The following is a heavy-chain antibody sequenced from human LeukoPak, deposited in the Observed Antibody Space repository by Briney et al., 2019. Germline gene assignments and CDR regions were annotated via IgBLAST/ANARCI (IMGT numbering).Heavy chain of an antibody. CDR2: ISYDGSNK. CDR1: GFTFSSYA. J-gene: IGHJ6*02. D-gene: IGHD6-19*01. V-gene: IGHV3-30-3*01. Sequence: PGGSPRLSCAASGFTFSSYAMHWVRQAPGKGLEWVAVISYDGSNKYYADSVKGRFTISRDNSKNTLYLQMNSLRAEDTAVYYCASTRGILQWLERGYYGMDVWGQGTTVTVSS. CDR3: ASTRGILQWLERGYYGMDV.